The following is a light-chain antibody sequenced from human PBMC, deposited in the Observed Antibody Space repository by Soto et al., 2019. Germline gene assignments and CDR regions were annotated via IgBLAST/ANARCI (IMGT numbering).Light chain of an antibody. Sequence: DIQMTQSPSSLSASVGDRVTITCRASQGISNSLAWYQQRPWKVPKLLIYASSTLQSVVPSRFSGSGSGTGFTLTISSLQTEDVATYYCQKDNSAPPTFGTGTTVDIE. CDR2: ASS. CDR1: QGISNS. CDR3: QKDNSAPPT. J-gene: IGKJ3*01. V-gene: IGKV1-27*01.